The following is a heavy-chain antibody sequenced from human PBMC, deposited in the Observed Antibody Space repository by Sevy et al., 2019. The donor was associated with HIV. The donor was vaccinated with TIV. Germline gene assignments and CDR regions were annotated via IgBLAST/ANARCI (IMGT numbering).Heavy chain of an antibody. D-gene: IGHD1-1*01. CDR3: ARHTGEVFYFEI. CDR2: IRGRNNVT. CDR1: EFTFSNSA. J-gene: IGHJ4*02. V-gene: IGHV3-23*01. Sequence: GGSLRLSCTASEFTFSNSAMTWVRQAPGKGPEWVSSIRGRNNVTIYAESVRGRFTLSRDISKNTLYLQMSSLRVDDTAVYYCARHTGEVFYFEIWGQGTLVTVSS.